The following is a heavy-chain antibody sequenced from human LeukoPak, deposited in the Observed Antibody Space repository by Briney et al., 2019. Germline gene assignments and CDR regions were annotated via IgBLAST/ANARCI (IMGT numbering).Heavy chain of an antibody. V-gene: IGHV4-59*12. CDR2: IYYSGST. CDR1: GGSISSYY. Sequence: SETLSFTCTVSGGSISSYYWSWIGQPPGKGLEWIGYIYYSGSTNYNPSLKSRVTISVDTSKNQFSLKLSSVTAADTAVYYCARESQEKYYFDYWGQGTLVTVSS. D-gene: IGHD5-24*01. J-gene: IGHJ4*02. CDR3: ARESQEKYYFDY.